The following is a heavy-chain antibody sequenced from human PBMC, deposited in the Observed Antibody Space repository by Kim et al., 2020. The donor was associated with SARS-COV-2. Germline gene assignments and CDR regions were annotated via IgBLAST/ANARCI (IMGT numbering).Heavy chain of an antibody. CDR3: ARDRCSGYTGYFDY. J-gene: IGHJ4*02. CDR2: ISYDGSNK. D-gene: IGHD6-19*01. V-gene: IGHV3-30*04. CDR1: GFTFSSYA. Sequence: GGSLRLSCAASGFTFSSYAMHWVRQAPGKGLEWVAVISYDGSNKYYADSVKGRFTISRDNSKNTLYLQMNSLRAEDTAVYYCARDRCSGYTGYFDYWGQGTLVTVSS.